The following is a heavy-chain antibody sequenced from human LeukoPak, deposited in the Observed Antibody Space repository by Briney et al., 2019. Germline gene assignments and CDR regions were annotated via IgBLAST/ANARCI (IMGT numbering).Heavy chain of an antibody. CDR2: IHQSGTT. V-gene: IGHV4-38-2*01. Sequence: SETLSLTCAVSGYSISSASYWGWIRQAPGKGLECIGSIHQSGTTYYSPPPKSRVTISIDTSKNQFSLRPTSVTAADTAVYYCARRPLWFGEFDAFDVWGQGTMVIVS. J-gene: IGHJ3*01. CDR3: ARRPLWFGEFDAFDV. D-gene: IGHD3-10*01. CDR1: GYSISSASY.